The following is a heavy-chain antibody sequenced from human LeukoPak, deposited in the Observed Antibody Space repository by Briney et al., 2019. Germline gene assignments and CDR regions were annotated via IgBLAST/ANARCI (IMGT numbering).Heavy chain of an antibody. V-gene: IGHV3-53*01. CDR2: IYSDNT. J-gene: IGHJ4*02. D-gene: IGHD4/OR15-4a*01. CDR1: GFTVSSNS. Sequence: GGSLRLSCTVSGFTVSSNSMSWVRQAPGKGLEWVSFIYSDNTHYSDSVKGRFTISRDNSKNTLYLQMNSLRAEDTAVYYCARRAGAYSHPNDYWGQGTLVIVSS. CDR3: ARRAGAYSHPNDY.